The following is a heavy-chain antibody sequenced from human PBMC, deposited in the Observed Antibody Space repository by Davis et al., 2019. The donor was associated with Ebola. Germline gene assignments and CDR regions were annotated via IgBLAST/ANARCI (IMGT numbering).Heavy chain of an antibody. V-gene: IGHV5-51*01. D-gene: IGHD1-1*01. CDR1: GYSFVSYW. CDR3: ARPYNSGFDY. CDR2: INPGDSET. Sequence: GESLKISCQGSGYSFVSYWIGWARQMPGKGLEWMGFINPGDSETRYRSSFQGQVTVSADKSISTAYLQWRSLKASDTAMYYCARPYNSGFDYWGQGTLVTVSS. J-gene: IGHJ4*02.